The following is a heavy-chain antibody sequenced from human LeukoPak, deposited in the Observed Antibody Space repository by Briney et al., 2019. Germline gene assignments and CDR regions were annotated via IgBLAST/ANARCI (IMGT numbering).Heavy chain of an antibody. CDR2: ISSNGGSI. D-gene: IGHD3/OR15-3a*01. J-gene: IGHJ3*02. Sequence: GGSLRLSCAASGFTFSYYAMHWVRQAPGKGLEYVSAISSNGGSIYYANSVKGRFTISRDNSKNTLYLQMGSLRAEDMAVYYCARVDHAGLTSGPFDIWGQGTMVTVSS. CDR1: GFTFSYYA. CDR3: ARVDHAGLTSGPFDI. V-gene: IGHV3-64*01.